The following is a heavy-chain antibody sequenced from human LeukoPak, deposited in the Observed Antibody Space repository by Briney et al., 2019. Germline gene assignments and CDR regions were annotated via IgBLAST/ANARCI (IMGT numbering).Heavy chain of an antibody. V-gene: IGHV3-21*01. Sequence: GGSLRLSCAASGFTFSSYSMNWVRQAPGKGLEWVSSISSSSSYIYYADSVKGRFTISRDNAKNSLYLQMNSLRAEDTAVYYSASSIVVVPAAEYWFDPWGQGTLVTVSS. D-gene: IGHD2-2*01. CDR2: ISSSSSYI. J-gene: IGHJ5*02. CDR3: ASSIVVVPAAEYWFDP. CDR1: GFTFSSYS.